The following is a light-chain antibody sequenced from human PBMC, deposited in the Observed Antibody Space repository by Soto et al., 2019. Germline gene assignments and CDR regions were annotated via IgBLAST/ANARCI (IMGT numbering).Light chain of an antibody. CDR3: QQSYTTPRT. CDR2: AAS. J-gene: IGKJ1*01. Sequence: DIQMTQSPSSLSASVGDRVSVTCRASQSISTFLNWYQQRPGEAPKLLIYAASSLQSGVPSRFSGSGSGADFPLTIGRLQPEDFATYYCQQSYTTPRTFGQGTKVEVK. CDR1: QSISTF. V-gene: IGKV1-39*01.